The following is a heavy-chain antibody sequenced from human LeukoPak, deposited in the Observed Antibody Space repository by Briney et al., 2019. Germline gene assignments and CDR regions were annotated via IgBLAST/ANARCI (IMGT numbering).Heavy chain of an antibody. D-gene: IGHD6-13*01. CDR2: IWYDGSNK. Sequence: QAGGSLRLSCAASGFTFSSYGMHWVRQAPGKGLEWVAVIWYDGSNKYYADSVKGRFTISRDNSKNTLYLQMNSLRAEDTAVYYCARDRTAAGSGMDVWGQGTTVTVSS. CDR3: ARDRTAAGSGMDV. V-gene: IGHV3-33*01. CDR1: GFTFSSYG. J-gene: IGHJ6*02.